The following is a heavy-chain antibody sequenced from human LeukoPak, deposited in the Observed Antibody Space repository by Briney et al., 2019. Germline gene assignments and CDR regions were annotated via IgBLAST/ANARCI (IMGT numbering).Heavy chain of an antibody. D-gene: IGHD3-3*01. Sequence: GESLKISCKGSGYSFTSYWIGWVRQMPGKGLEWMGIIYPGDSDTRYSPSLQGQVTISADKSISTAYLQWSSLKASDTAMYYCATGVLRFLEPDLMIDYWGQGTLVTVSS. CDR1: GYSFTSYW. CDR2: IYPGDSDT. V-gene: IGHV5-51*01. J-gene: IGHJ4*02. CDR3: ATGVLRFLEPDLMIDY.